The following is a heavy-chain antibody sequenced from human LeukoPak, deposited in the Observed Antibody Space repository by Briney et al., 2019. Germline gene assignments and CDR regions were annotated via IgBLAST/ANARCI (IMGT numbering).Heavy chain of an antibody. CDR2: ISWNSGSI. CDR1: GFTFDDYA. CDR3: AKGPIVGATHFDY. V-gene: IGHV3-9*01. D-gene: IGHD1-26*01. Sequence: GGSLRLSCAASGFTFDDYAMHWVRQAPGKGLEWVSGISWNSGSIGYADSVKGRFTIPRDNAKNSLYLQMNSLRAEDTALYYCAKGPIVGATHFDYWGQGTLVTVSS. J-gene: IGHJ4*02.